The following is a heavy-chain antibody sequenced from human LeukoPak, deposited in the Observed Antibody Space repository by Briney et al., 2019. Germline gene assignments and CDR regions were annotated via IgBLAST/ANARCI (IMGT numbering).Heavy chain of an antibody. CDR3: AVGGYSHYYYYMDV. V-gene: IGHV4-34*01. CDR2: INHSGST. Sequence: SETLSLTCAVYGGSFSGYYWSWIRQPPGKGLEWIGEINHSGSTNYNPSLKSRVTISVDTSKNQFSLKLSSVTAADTAVYYCAVGGYSHYYYYMDVWGKGTTVTVSS. CDR1: GGSFSGYY. D-gene: IGHD3-22*01. J-gene: IGHJ6*03.